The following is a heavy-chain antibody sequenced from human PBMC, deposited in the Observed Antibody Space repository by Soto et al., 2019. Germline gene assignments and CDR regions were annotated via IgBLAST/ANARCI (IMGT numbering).Heavy chain of an antibody. D-gene: IGHD6-19*01. CDR3: ARGEAVSGNYFDY. J-gene: IGHJ4*02. CDR1: GFSISSGYY. V-gene: IGHV4-38-2*01. CDR2: IHHIGST. Sequence: PXETLSLTCAVSGFSISSGYYWAWIRQPPGKGLEWIASIHHIGSTYYNPSLRSRVTISVDTSKNQVSLKLNSVTAADTAVYYCARGEAVSGNYFDYWRQGTLVTVSS.